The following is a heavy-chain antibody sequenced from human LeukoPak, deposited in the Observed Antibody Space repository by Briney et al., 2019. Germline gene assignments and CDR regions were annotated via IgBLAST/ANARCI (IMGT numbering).Heavy chain of an antibody. V-gene: IGHV1-18*01. CDR3: ARVPSGGNKFDP. CDR2: ISAYNGNT. J-gene: IGHJ5*02. D-gene: IGHD6-25*01. CDR1: GYTFSSYG. Sequence: ASVKVSCKASGYTFSSYGISWVRQAPGQRVEWMGWISAYNGNTNYAQKFQCRVTMTRNTSISTAYMELSSLRSEDTAVYYCARVPSGGNKFDPWGQGTLVTVSS.